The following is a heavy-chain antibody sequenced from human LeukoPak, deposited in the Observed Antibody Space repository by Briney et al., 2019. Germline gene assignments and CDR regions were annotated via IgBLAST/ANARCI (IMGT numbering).Heavy chain of an antibody. V-gene: IGHV3-30-3*01. Sequence: GGSLRLSCAASGFTFSSYAMHWVRQAPGKGLEWVAVISYDGSNKYYADSVKGRFTISRDNSKNTLYLQINSLRAEDTAVYYCARVRSSWYYYDSSGYSPDAFDIWGQGTMVTVSS. CDR3: ARVRSSWYYYDSSGYSPDAFDI. CDR1: GFTFSSYA. J-gene: IGHJ3*02. CDR2: ISYDGSNK. D-gene: IGHD3-22*01.